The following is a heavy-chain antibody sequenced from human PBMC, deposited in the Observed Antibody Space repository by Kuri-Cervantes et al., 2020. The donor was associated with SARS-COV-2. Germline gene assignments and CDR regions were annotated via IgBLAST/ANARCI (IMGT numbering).Heavy chain of an antibody. CDR2: INHSGST. CDR1: GGSFSGYY. D-gene: IGHD3-3*01. J-gene: IGHJ3*02. CDR3: ARDVTYYDFWSGRLGGAFDI. Sequence: SETLSLTCAVYGGSFSGYYWSWIRQPPGKGLEWIGEINHSGSTNYNPSLKSRVTISVDTSKNQFSLKLSSVTAADTAVYYCARDVTYYDFWSGRLGGAFDIWGQGTMVTVSS. V-gene: IGHV4-34*01.